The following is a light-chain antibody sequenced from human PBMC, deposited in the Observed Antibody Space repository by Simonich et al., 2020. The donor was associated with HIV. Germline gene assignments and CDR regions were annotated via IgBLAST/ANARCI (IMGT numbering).Light chain of an antibody. V-gene: IGKV1-NL1*01. CDR1: QDIINS. Sequence: DIQMTQSPSSLSASVGDRVTITCRESQDIINSLAWYQQKPGKAPKLLLYAASRFQSGVPSRFSGSGSGTDYTLTISSLQPEDFATYYCQQANSFPRSTFGGGTKVEIK. CDR2: AAS. CDR3: QQANSFPRST. J-gene: IGKJ4*01.